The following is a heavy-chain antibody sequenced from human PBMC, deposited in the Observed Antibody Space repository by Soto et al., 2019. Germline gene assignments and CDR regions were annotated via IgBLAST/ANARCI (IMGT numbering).Heavy chain of an antibody. CDR1: GGSFSGYY. D-gene: IGHD6-13*01. J-gene: IGHJ4*02. CDR2: INHSGST. CDR3: AYGAPQQLVTTY. V-gene: IGHV4-34*01. Sequence: QVQLQQWGAGLLKPSETLSLTCAVYGGSFSGYYWSWIRQPPGKGLEWIGEINHSGSTNYNPSLKSRVTISVDTSKNQFSLKLSSVTAADTAVYYCAYGAPQQLVTTYWGQGTLVTVSS.